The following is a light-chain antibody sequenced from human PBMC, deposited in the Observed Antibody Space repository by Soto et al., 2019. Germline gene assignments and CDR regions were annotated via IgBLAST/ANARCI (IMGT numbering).Light chain of an antibody. CDR1: HDVSRN. CDR3: QQYSSMLS. V-gene: IGKV1-33*01. J-gene: IGKJ3*01. Sequence: DIQMTQSPSSLSASVGDRVTIACRSSHDVSRNLNWLQQKRGEAPKLLIYDASNLERGVPSRFRGSASGTDFILTISSLQPEDVATYYCQQYSSMLSYGGGTEIDIK. CDR2: DAS.